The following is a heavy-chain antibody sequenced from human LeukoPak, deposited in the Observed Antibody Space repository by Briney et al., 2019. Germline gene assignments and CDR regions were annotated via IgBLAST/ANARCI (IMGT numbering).Heavy chain of an antibody. V-gene: IGHV3-30*19. J-gene: IGHJ6*02. CDR1: GFTFSSYG. CDR2: IWYDGSNK. CDR3: ARAHDSSGYHLILTYYYYYGMDV. Sequence: GGSLRLSCAASGFTFSSYGMHWVRQAPGKGLEWVAVIWYDGSNKYYADSVKGRFTISRDNSKNTLYLQMNSLRAEDTAVYYCARAHDSSGYHLILTYYYYYGMDVWGQGTTVTVSS. D-gene: IGHD3-22*01.